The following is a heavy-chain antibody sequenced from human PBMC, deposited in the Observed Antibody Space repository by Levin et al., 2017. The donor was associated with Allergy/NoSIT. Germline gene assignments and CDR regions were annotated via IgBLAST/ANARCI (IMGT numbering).Heavy chain of an antibody. Sequence: GGSLRLSCAASGFAVSNNYMTWVRQAPGKGLEWVSIIYSGGSTYYTDSVKGRFTISRDTSKNTLFLQMNRLRADDTAVYFCATGMASAGNYYFYFLDVWGKGTTVAVSS. CDR2: IYSGGST. V-gene: IGHV3-53*01. J-gene: IGHJ6*03. CDR3: ATGMASAGNYYFYFLDV. CDR1: GFAVSNNY. D-gene: IGHD6-13*01.